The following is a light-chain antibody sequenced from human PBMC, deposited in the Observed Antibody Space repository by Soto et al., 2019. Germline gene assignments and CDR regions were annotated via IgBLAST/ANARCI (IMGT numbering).Light chain of an antibody. CDR3: QQSYSTLWT. CDR2: AAS. V-gene: IGKV1-39*01. J-gene: IGKJ1*01. CDR1: QSISTY. Sequence: DKEMSLALSSRRVSIGDRVTITCRASQSISTYLNWYEQKPGKAPKLLIYAASSLQSGVPSRFSGSGSWTDFTLTICSLQPEDCATYYCQQSYSTLWTFAEGTKVDI.